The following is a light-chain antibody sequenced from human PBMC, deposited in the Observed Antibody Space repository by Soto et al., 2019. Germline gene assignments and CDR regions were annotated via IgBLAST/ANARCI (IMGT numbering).Light chain of an antibody. CDR2: DVS. CDR1: SGDIGDYNY. V-gene: IGLV2-14*01. Sequence: QSVLTQPASVSGSPGQSITLSCVGTSGDIGDYNYVSWYQQHPGKVPKVIIYDVSNRPSGVSYRFSGTKSGNTASLTVSGLQAEDEAEYYCCSYTRSGTLIFGTG. J-gene: IGLJ1*01. CDR3: CSYTRSGTLI.